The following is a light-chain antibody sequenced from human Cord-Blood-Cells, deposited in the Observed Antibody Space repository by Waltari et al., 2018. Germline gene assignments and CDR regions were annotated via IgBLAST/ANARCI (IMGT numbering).Light chain of an antibody. CDR3: AAWDDSLSGWV. Sequence: QSVLTQPPSASGTPGQRVTISCSGSSSNIGSNYVYWYQQLPGTAPTLLIYRNNQLPSGVPDRFSGSKSGTSASLAISGLRSEDEADYYCAAWDDSLSGWVFGGGTKLTVL. J-gene: IGLJ3*02. CDR2: RNN. CDR1: SSNIGSNY. V-gene: IGLV1-47*01.